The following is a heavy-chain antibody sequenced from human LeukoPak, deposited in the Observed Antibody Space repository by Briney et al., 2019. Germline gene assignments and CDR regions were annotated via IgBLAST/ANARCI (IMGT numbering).Heavy chain of an antibody. CDR3: AKDWDDYYGSGSHFDY. V-gene: IGHV3-30*04. D-gene: IGHD3-10*01. Sequence: GGSLRLSCAASGFTFSSYAMHWVRQAPGKGLEWVAVISYDGSNKYYADSVKGRFTISRDNSKNTLYLQMNSLRADDTAVYYCAKDWDDYYGSGSHFDYWGQGTLDTVSS. CDR2: ISYDGSNK. CDR1: GFTFSSYA. J-gene: IGHJ4*02.